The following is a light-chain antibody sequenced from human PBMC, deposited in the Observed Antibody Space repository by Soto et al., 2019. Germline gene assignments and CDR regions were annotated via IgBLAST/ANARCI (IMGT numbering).Light chain of an antibody. CDR3: QQFSRYPLN. CDR1: QTVRNNY. V-gene: IGKV3-20*01. Sequence: VLTQSPGSLSLSAVAVSTHSFRSSQTVRNNYLAWYQQKPGQAHRLLIYDASSRATGIPDRFSGGGSGTDFTLTISRLEPEDFAVYYCQQFSRYPLNFGGGTKVDIK. CDR2: DAS. J-gene: IGKJ4*01.